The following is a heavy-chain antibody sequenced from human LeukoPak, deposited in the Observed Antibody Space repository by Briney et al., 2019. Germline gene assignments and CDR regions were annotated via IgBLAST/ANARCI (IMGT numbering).Heavy chain of an antibody. V-gene: IGHV3-7*03. J-gene: IGHJ4*02. CDR3: ARGGYDYGDY. CDR2: INQGGGEK. CDR1: GFTFSNYW. Sequence: GGSLRLSCAASGFTFSNYWMTWVRQAPEKGLEWVANINQGGGEKYYVDSVKGRFTISRDNAESSLYLQMSSLRAGDTAIYYCARGGYDYGDYWGQGTLVTVSS. D-gene: IGHD3-16*01.